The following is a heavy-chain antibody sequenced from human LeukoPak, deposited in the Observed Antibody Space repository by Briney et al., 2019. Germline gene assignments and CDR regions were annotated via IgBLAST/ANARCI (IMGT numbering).Heavy chain of an antibody. D-gene: IGHD6-13*01. CDR1: GFTFSTHG. J-gene: IGHJ4*02. V-gene: IGHV3-30*18. CDR2: ISYDGINK. Sequence: GGSLRLSCAASGFTFSTHGLHWVRQAPGKGLEWVAFISYDGINKYYADSVKGRFTISRGNSKNTLYLQMNSLRAEDTAVYYCAKDLYSAYSSSCDYWGQGTLVTVPS. CDR3: AKDLYSAYSSSCDY.